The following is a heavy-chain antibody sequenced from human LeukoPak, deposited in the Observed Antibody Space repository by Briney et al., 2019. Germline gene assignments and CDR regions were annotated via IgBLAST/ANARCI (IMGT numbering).Heavy chain of an antibody. CDR2: ISGSGGST. CDR3: AKSSGPGGYYYYGMDV. CDR1: GFTFSSYA. V-gene: IGHV3-23*01. D-gene: IGHD3-22*01. Sequence: GGSLRLSCAASGFTFSSYAMSRVRQAPGKGLEWVSAISGSGGSTYYADSVKGRFTISRDNSKNTLYLQMNSLRAEDTAVYYCAKSSGPGGYYYYGMDVWGQGTTVTVSS. J-gene: IGHJ6*02.